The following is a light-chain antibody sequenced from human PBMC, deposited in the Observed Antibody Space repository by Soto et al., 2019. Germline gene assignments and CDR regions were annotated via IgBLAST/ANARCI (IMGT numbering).Light chain of an antibody. CDR1: QGISSY. J-gene: IGKJ1*01. Sequence: AIRMTQSPSSFSASTGDRVTITCRASQGISSYLAWYQQKPGKAPKLLIYAASTLQSGVPSRFSGSGSGTDFTLTISCLQSEDFATYYCQQYYIYPRTFGKGTKVEIK. CDR2: AAS. CDR3: QQYYIYPRT. V-gene: IGKV1-8*01.